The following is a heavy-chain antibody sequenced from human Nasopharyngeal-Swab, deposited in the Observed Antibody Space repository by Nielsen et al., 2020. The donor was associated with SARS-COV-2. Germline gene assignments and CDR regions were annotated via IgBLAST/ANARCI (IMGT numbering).Heavy chain of an antibody. CDR3: ARVGYKGWFDP. Sequence: ASVKVSCKASGYTFTSYAMHWVRQAPGQRLEWMEWINAGNGNAKYSQKFQGRVTITRDTSASTAYMELSSLRSEDTAVYYCARVGYKGWFDPWGQGTLVTVSS. V-gene: IGHV1-3*01. CDR1: GYTFTSYA. J-gene: IGHJ5*02. D-gene: IGHD5-18*01. CDR2: INAGNGNA.